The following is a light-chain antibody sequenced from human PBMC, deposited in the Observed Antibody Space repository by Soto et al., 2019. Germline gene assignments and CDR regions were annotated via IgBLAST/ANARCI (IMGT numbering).Light chain of an antibody. CDR1: SSDVGSYNL. CDR3: CSYAGSSTPWV. Sequence: LTQPASVSGSPGQSITISCTGTSSDVGSYNLVSWYQQHPGKAPKLMIYEGSKRPSGVSNRFSGSKSGNTASLTISGLQAEDEADYYCCSYAGSSTPWVFGGGTKLTVL. J-gene: IGLJ3*02. V-gene: IGLV2-23*01. CDR2: EGS.